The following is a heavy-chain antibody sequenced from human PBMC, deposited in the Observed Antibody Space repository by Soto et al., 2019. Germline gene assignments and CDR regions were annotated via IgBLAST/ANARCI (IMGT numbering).Heavy chain of an antibody. J-gene: IGHJ4*02. Sequence: EVQLVESGGGLIQPGGSLRLSCAVSGFTVSNNYMSWVRQAPGKGLEGVSVIYSGGYTAYGDSVKGRFTISRDNSKNTLYFQMEGVRPDDTVLFYWGAQRGGGGYWGQGTLVTVSS. CDR2: IYSGGYT. CDR1: GFTVSNNY. CDR3: GAQRGGGGY. D-gene: IGHD6-25*01. V-gene: IGHV3-53*01.